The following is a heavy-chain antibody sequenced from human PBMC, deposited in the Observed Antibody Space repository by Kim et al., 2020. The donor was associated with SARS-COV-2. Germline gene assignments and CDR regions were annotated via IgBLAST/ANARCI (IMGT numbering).Heavy chain of an antibody. D-gene: IGHD2-2*01. Sequence: IYYADSVKGRLTISRDNAKNSLYLQMNSLRAEDTAVYYCARWGTSSPGAYWGQGTLVTVSS. J-gene: IGHJ4*02. CDR2: I. CDR3: ARWGTSSPGAY. V-gene: IGHV3-21*01.